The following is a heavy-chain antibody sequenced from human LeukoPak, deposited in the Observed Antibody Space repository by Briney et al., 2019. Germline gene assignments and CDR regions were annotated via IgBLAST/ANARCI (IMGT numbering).Heavy chain of an antibody. J-gene: IGHJ3*02. Sequence: ASVKVSCKASGYTFTSYAMNWVRQAPGQGLEWMGWINTNTGNPTYAQGFTGRFAFSLDTSVSTAYLQISSLKAEDTAVYYCAREGIVGATHAFDIWGQGTMVTVSS. D-gene: IGHD1-26*01. CDR2: INTNTGNP. V-gene: IGHV7-4-1*02. CDR1: GYTFTSYA. CDR3: AREGIVGATHAFDI.